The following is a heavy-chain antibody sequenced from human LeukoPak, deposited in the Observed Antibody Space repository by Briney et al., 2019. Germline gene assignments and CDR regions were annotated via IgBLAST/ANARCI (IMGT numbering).Heavy chain of an antibody. V-gene: IGHV3-23*01. CDR3: ARAPLQYYYDSSGYYYGYFDY. CDR1: GFTFNTYV. CDR2: ISGSGGST. Sequence: GGSLRLSCAASGFTFNTYVMNWVRQAPGKGLEGGSAISGSGGSTYYADSVKGRFTISRDNSKNTLYLQMNSLRADDTAVYYCARAPLQYYYDSSGYYYGYFDYWGQGTLVTVSS. J-gene: IGHJ4*02. D-gene: IGHD3-22*01.